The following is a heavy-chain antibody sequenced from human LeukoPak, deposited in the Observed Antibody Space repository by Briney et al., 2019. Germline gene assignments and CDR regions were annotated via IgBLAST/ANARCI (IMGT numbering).Heavy chain of an antibody. D-gene: IGHD2-2*01. V-gene: IGHV3-33*08. CDR1: GFTFSSYG. CDR3: ARDKGDIVVVPAALFDY. Sequence: PGGSLRLSCAASGFTFSSYGMHWVRQAPGKGLEWVAVIWYDGSNKYYADSVKGRFTISRDNSKNTLYLQMNSLRAEDTAVYYCARDKGDIVVVPAALFDYWGQGTLVTVSS. CDR2: IWYDGSNK. J-gene: IGHJ4*02.